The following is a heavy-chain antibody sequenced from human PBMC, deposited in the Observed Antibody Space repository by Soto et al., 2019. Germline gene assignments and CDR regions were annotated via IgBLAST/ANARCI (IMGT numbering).Heavy chain of an antibody. CDR2: IYYSGST. CDR1: GGSISSGGYY. V-gene: IGHV4-31*03. CDR3: ARLRVSGSYRYYYYYMDV. Sequence: PSETLSLTCTVSGGSISSGGYYWSWIRQHPGKGLEWIGYIYYSGSTYYNPSLKSRVTISVDTSKNQFSLKLSSVTAADTAVYYCARLRVSGSYRYYYYYMDVWGKGTTVTVSS. D-gene: IGHD3-10*01. J-gene: IGHJ6*03.